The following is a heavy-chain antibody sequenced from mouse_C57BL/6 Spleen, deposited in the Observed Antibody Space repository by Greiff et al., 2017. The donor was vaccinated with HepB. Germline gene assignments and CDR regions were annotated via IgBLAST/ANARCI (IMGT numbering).Heavy chain of an antibody. J-gene: IGHJ4*01. D-gene: IGHD2-5*01. CDR1: GYTFTEYT. CDR3: ARHGTYYSNYEGYAMDY. CDR2: FYPGRGSL. V-gene: IGHV1-62-2*01. Sequence: VQLQQSGAELVKPGASVKLSCKASGYTFTEYTIHWVKQRSGQGLEWIGWFYPGRGSLKYNEKSKDKATLTADKSSSTVHMEPSRLTSEDSAVYFCARHGTYYSNYEGYAMDYWGQGTSVTVSS.